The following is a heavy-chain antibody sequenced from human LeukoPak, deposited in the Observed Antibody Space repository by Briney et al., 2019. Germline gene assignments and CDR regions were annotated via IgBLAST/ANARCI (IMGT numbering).Heavy chain of an antibody. D-gene: IGHD5-24*01. CDR2: ISSSSSYI. Sequence: GGSLRLSCAASGFTFSSYKMNWVRQAPGKGLEWVSPISSSSSYIYYADSVKGRFTISRDNAKNSLSLQMNSLRADDTAVYYCATESVELATIPLGYWGQGTLVTVSS. CDR3: ATESVELATIPLGY. CDR1: GFTFSSYK. J-gene: IGHJ4*02. V-gene: IGHV3-21*01.